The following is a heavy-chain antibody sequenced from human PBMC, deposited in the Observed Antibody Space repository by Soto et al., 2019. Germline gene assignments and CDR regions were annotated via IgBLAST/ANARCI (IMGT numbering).Heavy chain of an antibody. Sequence: TLSLTCTVSGGSISSSSYYWGWIRQPPGKGLEWIGSIYYSGSTYYNPSLKSRVTISVDTSKNQFSLKLSSVTAADTAVYYCARQVDDYIWGSYRYYYFDYWGQGTLVTVSS. CDR1: GGSISSSSYY. D-gene: IGHD3-16*02. V-gene: IGHV4-39*01. CDR2: IYYSGST. CDR3: ARQVDDYIWGSYRYYYFDY. J-gene: IGHJ4*02.